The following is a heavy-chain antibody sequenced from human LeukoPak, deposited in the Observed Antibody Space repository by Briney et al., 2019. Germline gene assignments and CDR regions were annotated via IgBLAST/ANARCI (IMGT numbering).Heavy chain of an antibody. D-gene: IGHD6-19*01. V-gene: IGHV4-39*01. J-gene: IGHJ4*02. Sequence: SETLSLTCTVSDDSVNSNGYYWSWIRQSPGKGLEWIGNVDYTGSTFYNPSLKSRLTISVDTSKILFSLKLTSMTAADTAVYYCARSTGLYFDYWGQGTLVTVSS. CDR2: VDYTGST. CDR3: ARSTGLYFDY. CDR1: DDSVNSNGYY.